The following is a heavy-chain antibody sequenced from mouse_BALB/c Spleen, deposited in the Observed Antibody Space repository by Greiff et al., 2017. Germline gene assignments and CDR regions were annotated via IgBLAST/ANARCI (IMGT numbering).Heavy chain of an antibody. CDR2: IWAGGST. CDR3: ARGDYGNYGFAY. CDR1: GFSLTSYG. J-gene: IGHJ3*01. Sequence: VQGVESGPGLVAPSQSLSITCTVSGFSLTSYGVHWVRQPPGKGLEWLGVIWAGGSTNYNSALMSRLSISKDNSKSQVFLKMNSLQTDDTAMYYCARGDYGNYGFAYWGQGTLVTVSA. V-gene: IGHV2-9*02. D-gene: IGHD2-1*01.